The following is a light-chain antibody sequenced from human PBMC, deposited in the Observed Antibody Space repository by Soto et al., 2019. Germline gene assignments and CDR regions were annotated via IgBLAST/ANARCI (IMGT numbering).Light chain of an antibody. Sequence: EIVLTQSPATLSLSPGERATLSCRASQNLNSYLVWYQQKPGQAPRLLIYDASSRANGVPARFSGSGSETAFTLTISSLQPEEFAGYYCQQRRDWPRTFGGGTKVE. J-gene: IGKJ4*02. CDR2: DAS. CDR1: QNLNSY. CDR3: QQRRDWPRT. V-gene: IGKV3-11*01.